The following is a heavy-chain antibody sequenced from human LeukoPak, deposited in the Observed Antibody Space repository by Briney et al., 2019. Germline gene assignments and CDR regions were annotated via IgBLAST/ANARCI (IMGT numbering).Heavy chain of an antibody. CDR2: ISTYNGDI. J-gene: IGHJ4*02. CDR1: GYTFTSYG. D-gene: IGHD6-25*01. V-gene: IGHV1-18*01. Sequence: ASVKVSCKASGYTFTSYGIHWVRQAPGQGLEWMGWISTYNGDINYVQNLQGRVTMTTDTSTSTAYMELMSLRSDDTVVYYCLRDAQRPRLTPDYWGQGTLVTVSS. CDR3: LRDAQRPRLTPDY.